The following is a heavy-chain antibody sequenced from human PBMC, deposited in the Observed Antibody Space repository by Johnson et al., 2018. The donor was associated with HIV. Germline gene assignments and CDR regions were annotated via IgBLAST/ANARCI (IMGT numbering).Heavy chain of an antibody. Sequence: QVQLVESGGGVVQPGRSLRLSCAASGFTFSSYGMHWVRQAPGKGLEWVAVISYDGSNKYYADSVKGRFTISRDNSKNTLYLQMNSLRAEDTAVYYCARKTIYSSFPGAFDIWGQGTMVTVSA. CDR1: GFTFSSYG. V-gene: IGHV3-30*03. CDR3: ARKTIYSSFPGAFDI. J-gene: IGHJ3*02. D-gene: IGHD6-6*01. CDR2: ISYDGSNK.